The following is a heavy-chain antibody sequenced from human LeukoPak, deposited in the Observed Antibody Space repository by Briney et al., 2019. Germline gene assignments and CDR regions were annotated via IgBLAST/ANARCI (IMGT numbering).Heavy chain of an antibody. Sequence: GGSLRLSCAASGFIFSDYYMDWVRQAPGKGLEWVAGIWYDGSNKYYADSVKGRFTISRDNSKNTLYLQTNSLRAEDTAVYYCARKFGTYFDYWGQGTLVSVSS. CDR1: GFIFSDYY. CDR2: IWYDGSNK. CDR3: ARKFGTYFDY. J-gene: IGHJ4*02. D-gene: IGHD3-16*01. V-gene: IGHV3-33*08.